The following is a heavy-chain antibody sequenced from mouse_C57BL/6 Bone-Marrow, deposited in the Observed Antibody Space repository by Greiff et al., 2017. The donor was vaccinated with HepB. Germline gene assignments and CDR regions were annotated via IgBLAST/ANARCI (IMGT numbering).Heavy chain of an antibody. CDR2: IYPRSGHT. D-gene: IGHD1-1*01. J-gene: IGHJ4*01. V-gene: IGHV1-81*01. CDR3: ARGIITTVVATDAMDE. CDR1: GYTFTSSG. Sequence: VQLQQSGAELARPGASVKLSCKASGYTFTSSGISWVKQRTGQGLEWNGEIYPRSGHTYYNEKFEGKATLTADKSSSTEYMELRSLTSEDSVVYFCARGIITTVVATDAMDEWVQGTSVTVSS.